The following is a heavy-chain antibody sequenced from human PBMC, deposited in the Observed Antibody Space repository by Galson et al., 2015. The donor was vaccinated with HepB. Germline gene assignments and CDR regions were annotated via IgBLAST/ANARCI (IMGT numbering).Heavy chain of an antibody. Sequence: SLRLSCAASGFTFSNYGMHWVRQAPGKGLEWVAVISYDGSNKYYADSVKGRFTISRDNSKNTLYLQMYCLRAEDTALYYCAKDPYLYSALAGTMAGFDYWGQGTLVTVSS. CDR2: ISYDGSNK. CDR1: GFTFSNYG. V-gene: IGHV3-30*18. J-gene: IGHJ4*02. CDR3: AKDPYLYSALAGTMAGFDY. D-gene: IGHD6-19*01.